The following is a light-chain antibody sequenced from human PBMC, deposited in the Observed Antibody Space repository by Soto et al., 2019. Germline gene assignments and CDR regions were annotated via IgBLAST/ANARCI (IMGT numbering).Light chain of an antibody. Sequence: DIQITQSPSSLSASVGDRVTITCRASQSISSWLAWYQQKPGKAPKLLIYDASSLEIGVPSRFSGSGSGTEFTLTISSLQPDDFATYYCQQYNSYAWTFGQGTKVDI. V-gene: IGKV1-5*01. CDR1: QSISSW. CDR3: QQYNSYAWT. J-gene: IGKJ1*01. CDR2: DAS.